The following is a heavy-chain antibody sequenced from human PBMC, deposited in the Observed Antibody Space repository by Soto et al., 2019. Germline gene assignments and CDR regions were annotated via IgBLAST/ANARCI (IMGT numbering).Heavy chain of an antibody. D-gene: IGHD3-3*01. CDR2: INIDGSST. CDR3: ARFRVPF. V-gene: IGHV3-74*01. CDR1: GSTFSSYW. J-gene: IGHJ3*01. Sequence: EVQMVEPGGGLVQPGGSLRLSCAAAGSTFSSYWMHWVRQDPGEGLVWVSRINIDGSSTSYADSVKGRFTISRDNAKNTLYLQMNTLRSEYMAIYSCARFRVPFWGQCTMVTVST.